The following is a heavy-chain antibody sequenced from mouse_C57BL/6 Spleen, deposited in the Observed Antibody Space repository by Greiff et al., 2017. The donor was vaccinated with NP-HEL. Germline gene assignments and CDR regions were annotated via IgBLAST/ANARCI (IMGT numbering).Heavy chain of an antibody. CDR1: GYAFSSYW. CDR3: ARNYDRPIYAMDY. Sequence: QVQLQQSGAELVKPGASVKISCKASGYAFSSYWMNWVKQRPGKGLEWIGQIYPGDGDTNYNGKFKGKATLTADKSSSTAYMQLRSLTSEDSAVYVCARNYDRPIYAMDYWGQGTSVTVSS. CDR2: IYPGDGDT. J-gene: IGHJ4*01. D-gene: IGHD2-4*01. V-gene: IGHV1-80*01.